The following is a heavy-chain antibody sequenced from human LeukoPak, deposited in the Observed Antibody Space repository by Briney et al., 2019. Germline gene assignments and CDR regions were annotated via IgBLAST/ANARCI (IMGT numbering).Heavy chain of an antibody. D-gene: IGHD3-16*01. Sequence: GGSLRLSCAASGFTFSSYSMNWVRQAPGKGLEWVSSISSSSSYIYYADSVKGRFTISRDNSKNTLYLQMNSLRAEDTAVYYCARAGMITFGGAHYYYYGMDVWGQGTTVTVSS. CDR3: ARAGMITFGGAHYYYYGMDV. CDR2: ISSSSSYI. J-gene: IGHJ6*02. CDR1: GFTFSSYS. V-gene: IGHV3-21*04.